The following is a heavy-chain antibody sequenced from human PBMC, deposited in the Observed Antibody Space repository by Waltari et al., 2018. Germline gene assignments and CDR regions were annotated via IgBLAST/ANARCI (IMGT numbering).Heavy chain of an antibody. CDR3: ARFSKSANWIDP. Sequence: QLQLQESGPGLVKPSETLSLTCPVSGGSLSSSGSYWGWIRQPPGKGLEWIGSISYSGITYYNTSLMSRVTISVDTSKNQFSLKLTSVIAAETAVFYCARFSKSANWIDPWGQGTLVTVSS. V-gene: IGHV4-39*01. D-gene: IGHD3-3*02. CDR1: GGSLSSSGSY. CDR2: ISYSGIT. J-gene: IGHJ5*02.